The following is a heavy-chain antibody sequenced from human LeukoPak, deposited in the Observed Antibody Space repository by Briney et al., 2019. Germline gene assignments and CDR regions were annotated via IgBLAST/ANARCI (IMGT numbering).Heavy chain of an antibody. V-gene: IGHV3-15*01. CDR3: TTDRGSGWPFDY. J-gene: IGHJ4*02. CDR2: IKSKTDGGTT. Sequence: GGSLRLSCAASGFTFSNAWMSWVRQAPGKGLEWVGRIKSKTDGGTTDYAAPVKGRFTTSRDDSNNTLYLQMNSLKTEDTAVYYCTTDRGSGWPFDYWGQGTLVTVSS. CDR1: GFTFSNAW. D-gene: IGHD6-19*01.